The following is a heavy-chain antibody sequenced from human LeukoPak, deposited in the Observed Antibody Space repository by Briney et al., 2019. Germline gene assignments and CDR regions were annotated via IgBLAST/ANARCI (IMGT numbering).Heavy chain of an antibody. CDR2: INAGNGNT. Sequence: ASVKVSCKASGYTFTSYVMHWVRQAPGQRPEWMGWINAGNGNTKSSQEFQGRVTITRDTSASTAYLELSSLRSEDTAVYYCARGGFYSYYWFDYWGQGTLVTVSS. J-gene: IGHJ4*02. V-gene: IGHV1-3*01. CDR1: GYTFTSYV. D-gene: IGHD5-18*01. CDR3: ARGGFYSYYWFDY.